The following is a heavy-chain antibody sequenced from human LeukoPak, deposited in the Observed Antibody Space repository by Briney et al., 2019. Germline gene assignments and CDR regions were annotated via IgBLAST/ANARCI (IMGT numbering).Heavy chain of an antibody. J-gene: IGHJ5*02. CDR3: ARGPQIVVVPAAFNWFDP. CDR2: IIPIFGTA. CDR1: GGTFSSYA. D-gene: IGHD2-2*01. V-gene: IGHV1-69*13. Sequence: ASVKVSCKASGGTFSSYAISWVRQAPGQGLEWMGGIIPIFGTANYAQKFQGRVTITADESTSTAYMELSSLRSEDTAVYYCARGPQIVVVPAAFNWFDPWGQGTLVTVSS.